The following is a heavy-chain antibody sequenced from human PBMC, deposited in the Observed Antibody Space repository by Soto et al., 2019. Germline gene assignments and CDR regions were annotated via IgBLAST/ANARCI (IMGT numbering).Heavy chain of an antibody. CDR3: ARDRGLPIYF. J-gene: IGHJ4*02. D-gene: IGHD3-10*01. CDR1: GFTFTSYW. Sequence: EVRLVESGGAWVQPGGSLRLSCAASGFTFTSYWMSWVRQAPGKGLERVANIKYDGREKYYLDSVKGGSTISRDDVNNSMYLLTNSLRAEVKAVYYCARDRGLPIYFWGQEALVTVS. CDR2: IKYDGREK. V-gene: IGHV3-7*01.